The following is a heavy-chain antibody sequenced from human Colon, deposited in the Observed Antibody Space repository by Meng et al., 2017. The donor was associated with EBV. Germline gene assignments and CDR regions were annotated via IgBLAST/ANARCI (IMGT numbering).Heavy chain of an antibody. CDR1: GLTLSLYW. CDR3: ARVRGATRGWLDY. Sequence: GQLVESVGASVQPGGSLRLACVASGLTLSLYWMNWVSQVPGKGLVWVSRIDSDGGSITYADSVKGRFTISKDDAKNTLYLQMNSLRAEDTAIYYCARVRGATRGWLDYWGQGTLVPVSS. D-gene: IGHD3-10*01. V-gene: IGHV3-74*01. CDR2: IDSDGGSI. J-gene: IGHJ4*02.